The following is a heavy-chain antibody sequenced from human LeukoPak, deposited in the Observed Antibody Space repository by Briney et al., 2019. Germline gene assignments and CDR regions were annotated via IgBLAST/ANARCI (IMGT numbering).Heavy chain of an antibody. CDR3: ARTVSGYYFNA. CDR2: VAYSGST. D-gene: IGHD5-12*01. CDR1: GGSINSYY. J-gene: IGHJ5*02. V-gene: IGHV4-59*01. Sequence: SETLSLTCTVSGGSINSYYWSWIRQLPGKGLEWIGYVAYSGSTNYNPSLKSRVTISLDTSKNQFSLNLSSVTVADTAVYYCARTVSGYYFNAWGPGTLVTVSS.